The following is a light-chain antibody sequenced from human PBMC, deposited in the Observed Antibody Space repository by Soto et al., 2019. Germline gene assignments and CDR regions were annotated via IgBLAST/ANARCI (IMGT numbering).Light chain of an antibody. V-gene: IGKV1-5*03. CDR2: KAS. CDR3: QQYNNYFWA. J-gene: IGKJ1*01. Sequence: DIQMTQSPSTLSASVGDRVTITCRASQSVSTRLAWYQQKPGKAPKLLILKASSLESGVPSRFSGSGSGTEFTLTISSLQPDDLATYYCQQYNNYFWAFGQGTKVDIK. CDR1: QSVSTR.